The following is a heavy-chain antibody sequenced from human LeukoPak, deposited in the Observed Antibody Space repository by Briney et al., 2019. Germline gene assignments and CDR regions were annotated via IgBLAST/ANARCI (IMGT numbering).Heavy chain of an antibody. V-gene: IGHV3-9*01. J-gene: IGHJ4*02. D-gene: IGHD3-10*01. Sequence: GGSLRLSCAVSGFTFDDYAMHWVRQVPGKGPEWVSGISWNSGTIGYADSVKGRFTISRDNAKNSLYLQMNSLRAEDTALYYCAKGYGSGSYQRAFDYWGQGTLVTVSS. CDR3: AKGYGSGSYQRAFDY. CDR2: ISWNSGTI. CDR1: GFTFDDYA.